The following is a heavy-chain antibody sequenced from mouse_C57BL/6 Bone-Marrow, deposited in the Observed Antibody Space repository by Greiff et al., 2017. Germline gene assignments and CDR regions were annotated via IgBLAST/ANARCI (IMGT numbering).Heavy chain of an antibody. J-gene: IGHJ3*01. V-gene: IGHV1-42*01. CDR3: ARDGYGGFAY. D-gene: IGHD2-2*01. CDR2: INPSTGGT. Sequence: VQLQQSGPELVKPGASVKISCKASGYSFTGYYMNWVKQSPEKSLEWIGEINPSTGGTTYNQKFKAKATLTVDKSSSTAYMQLKSLPSEDSAVYYWARDGYGGFAYWGQGTLVTVSA. CDR1: GYSFTGYY.